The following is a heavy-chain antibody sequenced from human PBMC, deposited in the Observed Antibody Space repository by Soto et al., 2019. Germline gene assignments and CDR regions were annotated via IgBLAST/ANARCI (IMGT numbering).Heavy chain of an antibody. CDR1: GGTFSSYI. CDR3: ATPFGSSGN. J-gene: IGHJ4*02. V-gene: IGHV1-69*02. Sequence: QVQLVQSGAEVKKPGSSVKVSCKASGGTFSSYIISWVRQAPGQGLEWMGRIIPILGIANYAQKFQGRVTITADKSTSTAYMELSSLRSEATAVYYCATPFGSSGNWGQGTLVTVSS. D-gene: IGHD3-10*01. CDR2: IIPILGIA.